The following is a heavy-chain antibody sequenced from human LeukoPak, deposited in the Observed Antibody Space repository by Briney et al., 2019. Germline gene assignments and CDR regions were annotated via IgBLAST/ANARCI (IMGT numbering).Heavy chain of an antibody. J-gene: IGHJ4*02. CDR1: GYTFTGYY. Sequence: AAVKVSCKASGYTFTGYYMHWVRQAPGQGLEWMGWINPNSGGTNYAQTFQGRVTMTRDTSISTAYMELSRLRSDDTAVYYCARDSQYCSGGSCYGYWGQGTLVTVSS. CDR3: ARDSQYCSGGSCYGY. V-gene: IGHV1-2*02. CDR2: INPNSGGT. D-gene: IGHD2-15*01.